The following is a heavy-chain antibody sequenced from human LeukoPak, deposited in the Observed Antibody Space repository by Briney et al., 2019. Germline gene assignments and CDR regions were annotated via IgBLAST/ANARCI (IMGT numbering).Heavy chain of an antibody. CDR1: GGSISTSNYY. CDR3: ARDLSNYDILTGYYPDAFDI. J-gene: IGHJ3*02. Sequence: SETLSLTCTVSGGSISTSNYYWGWIRQPPGKGLEWIGYIYYSGSTNYNPSLKSRVTISVDTSKNQFSLKLSSVTAADTAVYYCARDLSNYDILTGYYPDAFDIWGQGTMVTVS. V-gene: IGHV4-61*01. CDR2: IYYSGST. D-gene: IGHD3-9*01.